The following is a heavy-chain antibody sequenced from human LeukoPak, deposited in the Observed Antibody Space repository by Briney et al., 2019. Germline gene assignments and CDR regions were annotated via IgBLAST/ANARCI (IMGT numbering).Heavy chain of an antibody. CDR2: IYHSGTT. J-gene: IGHJ4*02. CDR3: ATFTFGGIIAPDY. D-gene: IGHD3-16*02. Sequence: SETLSLTCTVSGYSISSGFYWGWIRQPPGKGLECIGSIYHSGTTYYNPSLKSRVTISLDTSKNQFSLKLSSVTAADTAVYYCATFTFGGIIAPDYWGQGTLVTVSS. V-gene: IGHV4-38-2*02. CDR1: GYSISSGFY.